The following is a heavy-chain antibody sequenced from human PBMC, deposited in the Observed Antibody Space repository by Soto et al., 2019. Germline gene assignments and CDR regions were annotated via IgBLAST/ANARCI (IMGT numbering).Heavy chain of an antibody. CDR1: GYTFINYV. V-gene: IGHV1-18*01. J-gene: IGHJ6*02. CDR3: ARWLRNGMHV. Sequence: QVQLVQSGAEVKKPGASVKVSCKASGYTFINYVISWVRQAPGQGLEWMGWISTYNGNTKYAQKVQGRVTMTTDTSTSAAYMELRSLRSDVTAVYYCARWLRNGMHVWGQGTTVAVSS. CDR2: ISTYNGNT. D-gene: IGHD3-22*01.